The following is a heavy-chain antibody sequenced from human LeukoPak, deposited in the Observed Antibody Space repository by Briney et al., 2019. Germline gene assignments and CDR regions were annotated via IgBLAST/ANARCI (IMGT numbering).Heavy chain of an antibody. D-gene: IGHD3-3*01. CDR2: IYSGGST. CDR3: AGTIFGVVTPAKTYYYYGMDV. J-gene: IGHJ6*02. V-gene: IGHV3-53*01. CDR1: GFTVSSNY. Sequence: GGSLRLSCAASGFTVSSNYMSWVRQAPGKGLEWVSVIYSGGSTYYADSVKGRFTISRDNSKNTLYLQMNSLRAEDTAVYYCAGTIFGVVTPAKTYYYYGMDVWGQGTTVTVSS.